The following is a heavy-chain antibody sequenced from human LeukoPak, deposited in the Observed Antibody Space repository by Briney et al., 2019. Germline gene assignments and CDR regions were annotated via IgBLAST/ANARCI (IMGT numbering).Heavy chain of an antibody. V-gene: IGHV4-39*01. CDR1: GGSISSSSYY. CDR2: IYYSGST. CDR3: ARQLFYYYDSSGYFFDY. Sequence: PSETLSLTCTVSGGSISSSSYYWGWNRQPPGKGLEWNGSIYYSGSTYYYPTLQSRVTIYVDTNQNQFYLKLSSVTAADTAVYYCARQLFYYYDSSGYFFDYWGQGTLVTVSS. J-gene: IGHJ4*02. D-gene: IGHD3-22*01.